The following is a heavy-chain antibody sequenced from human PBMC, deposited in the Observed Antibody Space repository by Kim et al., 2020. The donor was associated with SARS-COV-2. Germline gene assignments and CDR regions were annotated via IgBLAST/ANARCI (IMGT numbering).Heavy chain of an antibody. D-gene: IGHD3-16*01. Sequence: GGSVRLSCAASGFTFDDYGMSWVRKAPGKGLEWVSGINRNSDSTGYADSVKGRFTISRDNAKNSLFLQMNSSRAEDTALYHCVRGYAGGPFDLWGQGTLVTDSS. CDR2: INRNSDST. V-gene: IGHV3-20*01. CDR1: GFTFDDYG. CDR3: VRGYAGGPFDL. J-gene: IGHJ4*02.